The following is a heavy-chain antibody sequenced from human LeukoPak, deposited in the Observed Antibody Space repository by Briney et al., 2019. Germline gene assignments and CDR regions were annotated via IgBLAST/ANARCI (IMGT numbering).Heavy chain of an antibody. CDR1: GGSISSSNW. CDR3: ARRRSGWQSPFDY. Sequence: PSGTLSLTCAVSGGSISSSNWWSWVRQPPGKGLEWIGEIYHSGSTNYNPSLKSRVTISVDKSKNQFSLKLSSVTAADTAVYYCARRRSGWQSPFDYWGQGTLVTVSS. D-gene: IGHD6-19*01. J-gene: IGHJ4*02. V-gene: IGHV4-4*02. CDR2: IYHSGST.